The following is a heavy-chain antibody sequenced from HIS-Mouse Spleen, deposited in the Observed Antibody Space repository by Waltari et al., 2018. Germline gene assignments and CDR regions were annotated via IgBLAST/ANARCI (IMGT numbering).Heavy chain of an antibody. CDR2: IYYSGRT. D-gene: IGHD6-19*01. J-gene: IGHJ5*02. Sequence: QLQLQESGPGLVKPSETLSLTCTVSGGSISSSSYYWGWIRQPPGKGLEWIGSIYYSGRTYYNPSIKSRVTLSVDTSKNPFALKLSAVTAADTAVYYCARQHSSGLEGNWFDPWGQGTLVTVSS. CDR1: GGSISSSSYY. V-gene: IGHV4-39*01. CDR3: ARQHSSGLEGNWFDP.